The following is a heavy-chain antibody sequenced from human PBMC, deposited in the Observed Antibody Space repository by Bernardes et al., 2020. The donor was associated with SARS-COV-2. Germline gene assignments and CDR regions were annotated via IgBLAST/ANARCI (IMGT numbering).Heavy chain of an antibody. J-gene: IGHJ4*02. CDR2: ISWNSGSI. CDR3: AGGGGVVVAASGTVY. Sequence: GASLRLSRAASGFTFSDYAMHWVRQAPGKGLEWVSGISWNSGSIGYAVSVKGRFTISRDNSKSTLYLHMNSLRAEDTALYYCAGGGGVVVAASGTVYWGQGTLVTVSS. CDR1: GFTFSDYA. D-gene: IGHD2-15*01. V-gene: IGHV3-9*01.